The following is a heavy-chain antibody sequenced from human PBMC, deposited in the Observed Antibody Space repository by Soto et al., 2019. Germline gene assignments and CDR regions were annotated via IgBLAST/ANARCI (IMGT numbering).Heavy chain of an antibody. V-gene: IGHV1-3*04. D-gene: IGHD1-26*01. CDR3: ARNRIKWTYGQNNYHKYGMDV. CDR2: INTGNGNT. CDR1: GSTFINYA. Sequence: QVHLVQSGAEVKKPGASVKLSCKASGSTFINYAMHWVRQAPGQRLEWLGWINTGNGNTKYSPKFQGRVTITSDTSASTVYMELSSLRSEDTAVYYCARNRIKWTYGQNNYHKYGMDVWGQGTTVTVSS. J-gene: IGHJ6*02.